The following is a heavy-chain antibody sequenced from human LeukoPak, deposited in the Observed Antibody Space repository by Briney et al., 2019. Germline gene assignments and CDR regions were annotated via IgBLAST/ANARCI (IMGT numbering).Heavy chain of an antibody. CDR3: TTEGVRPTTVTTSEFDY. Sequence: GGSLRLSCVASGITFSTYSMNWVRQAPGKGLEWVGRIKSKTDGGTTDYAAPVKGRFTISRDDSKNTLYLQMNSLKTEDTAVYCCTTEGVRPTTVTTSEFDYWGQGTLVTVSS. CDR1: GITFSTYS. D-gene: IGHD4-11*01. V-gene: IGHV3-15*01. CDR2: IKSKTDGGTT. J-gene: IGHJ4*02.